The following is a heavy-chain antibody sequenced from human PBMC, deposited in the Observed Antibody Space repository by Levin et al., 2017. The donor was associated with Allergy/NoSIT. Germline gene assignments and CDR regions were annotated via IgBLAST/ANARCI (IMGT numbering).Heavy chain of an antibody. J-gene: IGHJ4*02. Sequence: SCAASGFTFSSYGMHWVRQAPGKGLEWVAVIWYDGSNKYYADSVKGRFTISRDNSKNTLYLQMNSLRAEDTAVYYCARVKGSCSSTSCPYYFDYWGQGTLVTVSS. D-gene: IGHD2-2*01. CDR2: IWYDGSNK. CDR3: ARVKGSCSSTSCPYYFDY. CDR1: GFTFSSYG. V-gene: IGHV3-33*01.